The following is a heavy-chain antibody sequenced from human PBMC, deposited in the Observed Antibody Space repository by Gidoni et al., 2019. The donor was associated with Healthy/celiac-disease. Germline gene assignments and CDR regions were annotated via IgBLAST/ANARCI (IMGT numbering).Heavy chain of an antibody. J-gene: IGHJ4*02. Sequence: QVQLVQPGAEVKKPGASVKVSCKASGYTFTSYGISWVRQAPGQGLEWMGWISAYNGNTNYAQKLQGRVTMTTDTSTSTAYMELRCLRSDDTAVYYCARGPLRYFDWLLNFDYWGQGTLVTVSS. CDR3: ARGPLRYFDWLLNFDY. CDR1: GYTFTSYG. CDR2: ISAYNGNT. V-gene: IGHV1-18*01. D-gene: IGHD3-9*01.